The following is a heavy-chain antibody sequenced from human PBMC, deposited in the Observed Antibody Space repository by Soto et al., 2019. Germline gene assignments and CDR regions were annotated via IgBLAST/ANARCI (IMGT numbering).Heavy chain of an antibody. Sequence: GGSLRLSCAASGFTFDDYAMHWVRQAPGKGLEWVSGISWNSGSIGYADSVKGRFTISRDNAKNSLYLQMNSLRAEDTALYYCAKELHSSSWTPFDYWGQGTLVTVSSGKTSPASVKVSCKASGYTFTSCYSNWFDPWGQGTLVTVSS. D-gene: IGHD6-13*01. V-gene: IGHV3-9*01. CDR3: AKELHSSSWTPFDYWGQGTLVTVSSGKTSPASVKVSCKASGYTFTSCYSNWFDP. J-gene: IGHJ5*02. CDR1: GFTFDDYA. CDR2: ISWNSGSI.